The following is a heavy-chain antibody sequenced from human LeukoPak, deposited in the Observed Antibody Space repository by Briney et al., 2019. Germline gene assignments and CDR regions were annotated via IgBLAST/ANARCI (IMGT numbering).Heavy chain of an antibody. CDR2: IYYSGST. CDR3: ARERNYETIDY. CDR1: GGSFSGYY. J-gene: IGHJ4*02. D-gene: IGHD3-3*01. Sequence: SETLSLTCAVYGGSFSGYYWSWIRQPPGKGLEWIGYIYYSGSTNYNPSLKSRVTISVDTSKNQFSLKLSSVTAADTAVYYCARERNYETIDYWGQGTLVTVSS. V-gene: IGHV4-59*01.